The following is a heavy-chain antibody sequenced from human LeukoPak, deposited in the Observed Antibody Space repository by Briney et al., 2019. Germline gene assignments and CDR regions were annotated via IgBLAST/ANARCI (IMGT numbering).Heavy chain of an antibody. CDR1: GYTFTSYG. J-gene: IGHJ5*02. D-gene: IGHD2-2*01. CDR2: ISAYNGNT. CDR3: ARVPPRYCSSTSCSRGPFDP. V-gene: IGHV1-18*01. Sequence: ASVKVSCMASGYTFTSYGISWVRQAPGQGLEWMGWISAYNGNTNYAQKLQGRVTMTTDTYTSTAYMELRRLRSDDTAVYYCARVPPRYCSSTSCSRGPFDPWGQGTLVTVSS.